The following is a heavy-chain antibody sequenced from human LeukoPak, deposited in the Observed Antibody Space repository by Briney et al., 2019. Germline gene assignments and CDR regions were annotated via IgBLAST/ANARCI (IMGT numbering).Heavy chain of an antibody. CDR1: GFIFSNCW. D-gene: IGHD6-19*01. Sequence: GGSLRLSCETSGFIFSNCWMTWVRQAPGKGLEWVSYISSGSNTIYYGDSVKGRFTISRDNSKNTLYLQMNSLRAEDTAVYYCARDPNTYSSGWSPEDYWGQGTLVTVSS. J-gene: IGHJ4*02. V-gene: IGHV3-48*01. CDR3: ARDPNTYSSGWSPEDY. CDR2: ISSGSNTI.